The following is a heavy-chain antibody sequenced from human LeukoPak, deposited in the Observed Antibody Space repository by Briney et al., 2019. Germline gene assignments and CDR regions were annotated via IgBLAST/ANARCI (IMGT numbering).Heavy chain of an antibody. CDR1: GYTFTSYD. D-gene: IGHD6-13*01. CDR3: ARGLSAAAGTSYAFDI. Sequence: ASVKVSCKASGYTFTSYDISWVRQATGQGLEWMGRMNPNSGNTGYAQKFQGRVTMTRNTSISTAYIELSSLRSEDTAVYYCARGLSAAAGTSYAFDIWGQGTMVTVSS. CDR2: MNPNSGNT. J-gene: IGHJ3*02. V-gene: IGHV1-8*01.